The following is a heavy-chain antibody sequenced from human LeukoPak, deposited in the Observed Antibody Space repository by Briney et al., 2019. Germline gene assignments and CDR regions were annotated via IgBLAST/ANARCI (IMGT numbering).Heavy chain of an antibody. CDR1: GFTFSSYA. J-gene: IGHJ4*02. D-gene: IGHD3-3*01. CDR2: ISYDGSNK. CDR3: ARDRAWNYFDY. Sequence: GGSLRLSCAASGFTFSSYAMHWVRQAPGKGLEWVAVISYDGSNKYYADSVKGRFTISRDNSKNTLYLQMNGLRAEDTAVYYCARDRAWNYFDYWGQGTLVTVSS. V-gene: IGHV3-30*04.